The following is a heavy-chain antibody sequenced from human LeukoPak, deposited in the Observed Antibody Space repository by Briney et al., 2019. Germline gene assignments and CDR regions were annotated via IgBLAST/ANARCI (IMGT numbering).Heavy chain of an antibody. CDR1: GGSISSSSYY. CDR2: IYYSGSI. Sequence: SETLSLTCTVSGGSISSSSYYWGWIRQPPGKGLEWIGSIYYSGSIYYNPSLKSRVTISVDTSKNQFSLKLSSVTAADTAVYYCATTRGVVRGIHFDYWGQGTLVTVSS. V-gene: IGHV4-39*07. J-gene: IGHJ4*02. D-gene: IGHD3-10*01. CDR3: ATTRGVVRGIHFDY.